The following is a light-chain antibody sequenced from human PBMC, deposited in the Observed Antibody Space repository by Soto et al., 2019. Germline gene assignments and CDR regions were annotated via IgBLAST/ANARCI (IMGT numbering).Light chain of an antibody. V-gene: IGLV4-69*01. CDR1: SGHSSDA. CDR2: LNSDGSH. Sequence: QLVLTQSPSASASLGASVKLTCTLSSGHSSDAIAWHQQQPEKGPRFLMNLNSDGSHTKGDGIPDRFSGSSSGAERCLTISSLQSEDEADYYCQTWGTGIVVFGGGTQLTVL. J-gene: IGLJ2*01. CDR3: QTWGTGIVV.